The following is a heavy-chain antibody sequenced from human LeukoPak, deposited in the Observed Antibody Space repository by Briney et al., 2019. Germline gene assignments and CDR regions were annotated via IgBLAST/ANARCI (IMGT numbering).Heavy chain of an antibody. CDR1: GFKFSSYW. D-gene: IGHD6-19*01. J-gene: IGHJ4*02. V-gene: IGHV3-7*01. CDR3: ARFGSGWYFDY. CDR2: IKQDGSEK. Sequence: PGGSLRLSCADSGFKFSSYWMSWVRQAPGKGLELVAQIKQDGSEKYYEDSVKGRFTISRDNAKNSLYLQMNSLRAEDTAVYYCARFGSGWYFDYWGQGTLVTVSS.